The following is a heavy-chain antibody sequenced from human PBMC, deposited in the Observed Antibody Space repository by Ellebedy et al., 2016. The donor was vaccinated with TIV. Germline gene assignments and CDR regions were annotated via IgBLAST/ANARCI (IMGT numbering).Heavy chain of an antibody. J-gene: IGHJ4*02. CDR2: IYYSGST. V-gene: IGHV4-39*01. Sequence: MPSETLSLTCTVSDGSISSSSYYWGWIRQPPGKGLEWIGSIYYSGSTYYNPSLKSRVTISVDTSKNQFSLKLSSVTAADTAVYYCARGFDYGECWGQGTLVTVSS. CDR3: ARGFDYGEC. CDR1: DGSISSSSYY.